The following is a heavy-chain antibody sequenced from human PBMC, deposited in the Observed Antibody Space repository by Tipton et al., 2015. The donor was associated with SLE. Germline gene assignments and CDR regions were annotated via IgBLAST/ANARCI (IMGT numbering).Heavy chain of an antibody. J-gene: IGHJ6*02. D-gene: IGHD3-22*01. V-gene: IGHV3-30*18. Sequence: SLRLSCAASGXTLSDYYLTWIRQTPGKGLDRVAVIWYDGXNKYYADXVKGRITISRDNSKNTLYLPMNSLRAEXXAVYXXAKELLPLYGXDVWGQGTTVXVSX. CDR3: AKELLPLYGXDV. CDR1: GXTLSDYY. CDR2: IWYDGXNK.